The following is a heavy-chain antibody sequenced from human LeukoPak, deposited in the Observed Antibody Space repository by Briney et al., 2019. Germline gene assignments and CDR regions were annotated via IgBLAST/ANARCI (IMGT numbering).Heavy chain of an antibody. CDR2: ISSNGGST. CDR3: ARGSKQWLVQNWFDP. J-gene: IGHJ5*02. D-gene: IGHD6-19*01. CDR1: GFTFSSYA. V-gene: IGHV3-64*01. Sequence: GGSLRLSCAASGFTFSSYAMHWVRQAPGKGLEYVSAISSNGGSTYYANSVKGRFTISRDNSKSTLYLQMGSLRAEDMAVYYCARGSKQWLVQNWFDPWGQGTLVTVSS.